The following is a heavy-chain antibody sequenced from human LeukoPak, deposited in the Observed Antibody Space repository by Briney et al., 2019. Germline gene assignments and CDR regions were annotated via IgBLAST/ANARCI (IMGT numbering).Heavy chain of an antibody. D-gene: IGHD6-19*01. CDR2: ISGSGGST. J-gene: IGHJ6*02. CDR1: GFTFSSYA. V-gene: IGHV3-23*01. Sequence: PGGSLRLSCAASGFTFSSYAMSWVRQAPGKGLEWVSAISGSGGSTYYADSVKGRFTISRDNSNNPLYLQMNRLTAEDTAVYYCAKKVSVAGTYYYYGMDVWGQGTTVTVSS. CDR3: AKKVSVAGTYYYYGMDV.